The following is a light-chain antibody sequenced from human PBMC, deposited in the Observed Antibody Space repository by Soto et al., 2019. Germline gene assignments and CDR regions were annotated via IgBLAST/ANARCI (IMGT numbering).Light chain of an antibody. CDR2: KLS. V-gene: IGKV1-5*03. CDR3: QHYNSHSPWT. J-gene: IGKJ1*01. CDR1: QTITNW. Sequence: DIQLTQSPSTLSASVGDRVTITCRASQTITNWLAWYQQKPGKAPNLLIYKLSTLESGVPSRFSGGGSGTEFTLTISSLQPEDFVTYYCQHYNSHSPWTFGQGTKVEIK.